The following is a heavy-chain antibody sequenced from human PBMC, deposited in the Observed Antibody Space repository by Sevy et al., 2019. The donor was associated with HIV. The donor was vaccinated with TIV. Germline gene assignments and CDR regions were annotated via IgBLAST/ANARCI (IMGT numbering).Heavy chain of an antibody. D-gene: IGHD3-10*01. CDR2: IYHSGST. CDR1: GYSISSGYY. J-gene: IGHJ6*02. Sequence: SETLSLTCTVSGYSISSGYYWGWIRQPPGKGLEWIGSIYHSGSTYSNPSLKSRVTISVDTSKNQFSLKLSSVTAADTAVYYCARDPPSMVLVRGVIEYGMDVWGQGTTVTVSS. V-gene: IGHV4-38-2*02. CDR3: ARDPPSMVLVRGVIEYGMDV.